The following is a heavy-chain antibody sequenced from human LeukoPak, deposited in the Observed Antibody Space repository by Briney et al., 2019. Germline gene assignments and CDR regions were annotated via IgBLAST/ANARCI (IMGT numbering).Heavy chain of an antibody. CDR3: ASTKGMDV. J-gene: IGHJ6*02. D-gene: IGHD2-8*01. CDR2: ISSTSSTI. CDR1: GLPFSTYT. V-gene: IGHV3-48*02. Sequence: GGSLRLSCAASGLPFSTYTMNWVRQAPGKGLGWVSSISSTSSTIYYADSVKGRFTISRDNAKNSVFLQMNSLRDEDTAVYYCASTKGMDVWGQGTTVTVSS.